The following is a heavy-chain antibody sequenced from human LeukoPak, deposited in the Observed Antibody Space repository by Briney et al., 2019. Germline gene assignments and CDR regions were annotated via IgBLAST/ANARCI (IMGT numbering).Heavy chain of an antibody. J-gene: IGHJ6*04. CDR3: ARALGPSSHYLPGMDV. D-gene: IGHD2-2*01. Sequence: GRSLRLSCAASGFTFSSYVMHWVRQAPGTGLECVAVISHDGSNKYYADSVKGRFTISTDNSKNSLYLQKTGLRAEDTTVYYCARALGPSSHYLPGMDVWGKGNTVTVSS. CDR2: ISHDGSNK. V-gene: IGHV3-30-3*01. CDR1: GFTFSSYV.